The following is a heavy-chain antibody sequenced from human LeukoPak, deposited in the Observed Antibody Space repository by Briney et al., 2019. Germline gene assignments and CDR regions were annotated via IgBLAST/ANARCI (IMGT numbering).Heavy chain of an antibody. CDR3: GLAYNYDSSGRQYYFDY. CDR1: GFTFSSYA. V-gene: IGHV3-23*01. Sequence: PGGSLRLSCAASGFTFSSYAMTWVRQAPGKGLEWVSSISGSGGSTYYADSVKGRFTISRDNSKNTLYLQMNSLRAEDTAVYYCGLAYNYDSSGRQYYFDYWGQGTLVTVSS. J-gene: IGHJ4*02. CDR2: ISGSGGST. D-gene: IGHD3-22*01.